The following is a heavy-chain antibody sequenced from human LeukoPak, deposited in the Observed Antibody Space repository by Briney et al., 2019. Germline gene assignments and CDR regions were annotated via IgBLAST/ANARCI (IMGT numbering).Heavy chain of an antibody. D-gene: IGHD2-2*01. CDR3: ARHQVVPSKRPFDY. CDR1: GFTFSDYF. J-gene: IGHJ4*02. Sequence: GGSLRLSCAASGFTFSDYFMSWIRQAPGRGLEGVSCIGNSDSTIYYADSVKGRFTISRDSAKNSLYLQMNSLRAEDTAVYYCARHQVVPSKRPFDYWGQGTLVTVSS. V-gene: IGHV3-11*01. CDR2: IGNSDSTI.